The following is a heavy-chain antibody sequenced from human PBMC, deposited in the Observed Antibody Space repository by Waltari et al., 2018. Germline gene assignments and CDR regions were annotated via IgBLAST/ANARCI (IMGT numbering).Heavy chain of an antibody. CDR2: LYPADSDT. J-gene: IGHJ5*02. V-gene: IGHV5-51*03. CDR3: ARGSRDDWFDP. Sequence: QLVQSGAEVIKAGESLKISCKGSGYNFNTYWVAWVRQMPGKGLEWMGMLYPADSDTRYSPSFQGQVTISADKSINTVYLQWSSLEASDTATYYCARGSRDDWFDPWGQGTLVTVSS. CDR1: GYNFNTYW. D-gene: IGHD3-10*01.